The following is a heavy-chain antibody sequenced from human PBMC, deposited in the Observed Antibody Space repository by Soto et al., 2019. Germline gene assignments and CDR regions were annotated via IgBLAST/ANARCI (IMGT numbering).Heavy chain of an antibody. CDR2: INHSGST. D-gene: IGHD4-4*01. V-gene: IGHV4-34*01. Sequence: SETLSLTCAVYGGSFSGYYWSWIRQPPGKGLEWIGEINHSGSTNYNPSLKSRVTISVDTSKNQFSLKLSSVTAADTAVYYCAGGTLDYRVDYWGQGTLVTVSS. CDR1: GGSFSGYY. CDR3: AGGTLDYRVDY. J-gene: IGHJ4*02.